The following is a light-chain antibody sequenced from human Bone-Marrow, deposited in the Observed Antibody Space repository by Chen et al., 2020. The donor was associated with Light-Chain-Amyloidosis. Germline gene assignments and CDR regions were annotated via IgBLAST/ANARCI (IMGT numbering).Light chain of an antibody. Sequence: IQMTQSPSTLSTSVGDRVTITCRASQYIVKWLAWYQQKPGKAPKLVMYDASTLQRGVPSRFSGSGSGAEFTLTIRSLQPDDFATDYCQQDHSYPFTLGQGTKLEIK. J-gene: IGKJ2*01. CDR3: QQDHSYPFT. CDR2: DAS. V-gene: IGKV1-5*01. CDR1: QYIVKW.